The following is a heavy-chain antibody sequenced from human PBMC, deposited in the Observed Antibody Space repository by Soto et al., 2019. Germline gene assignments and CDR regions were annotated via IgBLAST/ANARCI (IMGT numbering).Heavy chain of an antibody. V-gene: IGHV3-21*04. Sequence: GGSLRLSCAASGFTFSSYSMNWVRQAPGKGLEWVSSISSSSSYIYYADSVKGRFTISRDNAKNSLYLQMNSLRGEDTAFYYCARDVGPVTIFGEALSGYFDFWGQGTLVTVAS. CDR2: ISSSSSYI. D-gene: IGHD3-3*01. CDR1: GFTFSSYS. CDR3: ARDVGPVTIFGEALSGYFDF. J-gene: IGHJ4*02.